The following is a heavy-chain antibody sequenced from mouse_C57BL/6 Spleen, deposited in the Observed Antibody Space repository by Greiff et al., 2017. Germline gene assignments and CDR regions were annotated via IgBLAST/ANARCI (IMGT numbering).Heavy chain of an antibody. CDR1: GYTFTSYW. V-gene: IGHV1-52*01. CDR3: ARWGSPYAMDY. Sequence: VKLQQPGAELVRPGSSVKLSCKASGYTFTSYWMHWVKQRPIQGLEWIGNIDPSDSETHYNQKFKDKATLTVDKSSSTAYMQLSSLTSEDSAVYYCARWGSPYAMDYWGQGTSVTVSS. CDR2: IDPSDSET. J-gene: IGHJ4*01.